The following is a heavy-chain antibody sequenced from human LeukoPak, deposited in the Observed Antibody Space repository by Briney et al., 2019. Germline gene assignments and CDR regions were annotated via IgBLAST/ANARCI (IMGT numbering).Heavy chain of an antibody. J-gene: IGHJ4*02. CDR2: ISSSSSYI. V-gene: IGHV3-21*01. Sequence: AGGSLRLSCAASGFTFSSYSMNWVRQAPEKGLEWVSSISSSSSYIYYADSVKGRFTISRDNAKNSLYLQMNRLRAEDTAVYYCAKLAKYFYGSETYYFFEHWGQGTPVTASS. CDR3: AKLAKYFYGSETYYFFEH. CDR1: GFTFSSYS. D-gene: IGHD3-10*01.